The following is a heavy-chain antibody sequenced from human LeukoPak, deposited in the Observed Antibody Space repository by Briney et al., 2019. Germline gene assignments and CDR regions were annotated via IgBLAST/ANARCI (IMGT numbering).Heavy chain of an antibody. Sequence: PGRSLRLSCAASGFTFSSYAMHWVRQAPGKGLEGGAVISYDGSNKYYADSVKGRFTISRDNSKNTLYLQMNSLRAEDTAVYYCARDMVRLSIAAAGAFDYWGQGTLVTVSS. CDR1: GFTFSSYA. V-gene: IGHV3-30*04. CDR3: ARDMVRLSIAAAGAFDY. CDR2: ISYDGSNK. J-gene: IGHJ4*02. D-gene: IGHD6-13*01.